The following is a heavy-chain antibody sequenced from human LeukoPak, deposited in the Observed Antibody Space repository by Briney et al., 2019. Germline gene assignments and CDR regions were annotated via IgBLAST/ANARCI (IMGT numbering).Heavy chain of an antibody. V-gene: IGHV3-30*02. D-gene: IGHD2-2*01. CDR3: AMRRVPAAMEAFDI. Sequence: GGSLRLSCAASGFTFSSYGMHWVRQAPGKGLEWVAFIRYDGSNKYYADSVKGRFTISRDNSKNTLYLQMNSLRAEDTAVYYCAMRRVPAAMEAFDIWGQGTMVTVSS. CDR1: GFTFSSYG. J-gene: IGHJ3*02. CDR2: IRYDGSNK.